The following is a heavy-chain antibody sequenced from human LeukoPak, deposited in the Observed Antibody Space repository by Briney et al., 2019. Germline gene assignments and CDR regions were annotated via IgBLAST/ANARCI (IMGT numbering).Heavy chain of an antibody. CDR3: ARDGWLTTEYFQH. V-gene: IGHV1-3*01. D-gene: IGHD6-19*01. Sequence: ASVKVSCKTSGYTFSSYTIHWVRQAPGQRLEWMGWMDAGNGNTKYSQKFQGRVTITRDTSATTAYMELSSLRSVDTAVYYCARDGWLTTEYFQHWGQGTLVTVSS. CDR2: MDAGNGNT. CDR1: GYTFSSYT. J-gene: IGHJ1*01.